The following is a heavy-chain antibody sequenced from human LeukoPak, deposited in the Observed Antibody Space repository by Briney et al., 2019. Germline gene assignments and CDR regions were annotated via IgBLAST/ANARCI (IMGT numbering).Heavy chain of an antibody. CDR3: ARRRSYLWDAFDI. V-gene: IGHV4-59*08. D-gene: IGHD2-21*01. CDR2: ISYSGIT. J-gene: IGHJ3*02. CDR1: GGSISTSY. Sequence: SETLSLTCTVSGGSISTSYWSWIRQPPGKGLEWIAYISYSGITDYNPSLKSRVTISVDTSKNQFSLRLTSVTAADTAVYYCARRRSYLWDAFDIWGQGTLVTVPS.